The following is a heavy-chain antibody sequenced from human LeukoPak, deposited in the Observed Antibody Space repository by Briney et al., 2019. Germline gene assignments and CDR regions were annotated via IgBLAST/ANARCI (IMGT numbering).Heavy chain of an antibody. V-gene: IGHV3-9*01. D-gene: IGHD1-26*01. J-gene: IGHJ3*02. CDR1: GFTFDDYA. CDR3: ARESGPGPDGFDI. CDR2: ISWNSGII. Sequence: GRSLRLSCAASGFTFDDYAMHWVRQAPGKGLEWVSGISWNSGIIGYADSVKGRFTISRDNAKNSLYLQMNSLRAEDTAVYYCARESGPGPDGFDIWGQGTMVTVSS.